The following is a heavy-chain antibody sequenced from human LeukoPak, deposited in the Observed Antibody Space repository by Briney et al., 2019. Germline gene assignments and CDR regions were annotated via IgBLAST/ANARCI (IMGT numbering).Heavy chain of an antibody. CDR2: IYHSGST. CDR3: ASFFHDSDY. J-gene: IGHJ4*02. CDR1: GGSISSGGYS. D-gene: IGHD2-21*02. Sequence: SQTLSLTCAVSGGSISSGGYSWSWIRQPPGKGLEWIGYIYHSGSTYYNPSLKSRVTISVDRSKNQFSLKLSSVTAADTAVYYCASFFHDSDYWGQGTLATVSS. V-gene: IGHV4-30-2*01.